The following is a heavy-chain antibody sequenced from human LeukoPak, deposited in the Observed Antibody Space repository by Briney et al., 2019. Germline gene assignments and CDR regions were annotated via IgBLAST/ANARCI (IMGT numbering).Heavy chain of an antibody. CDR1: GFTFSVYA. J-gene: IGHJ4*02. V-gene: IGHV3-23*01. Sequence: PGGSLRLSCAASGFTFSVYAMSWVRQAPGKGLQWVSAISGSTGGTDYADSVKGRFTISRDNSKNTLYLQMNSLRAEDTAVCYCAKGGISDYWGQGTLVTVSS. CDR2: ISGSTGGT. CDR3: AKGGISDY. D-gene: IGHD1-1*01.